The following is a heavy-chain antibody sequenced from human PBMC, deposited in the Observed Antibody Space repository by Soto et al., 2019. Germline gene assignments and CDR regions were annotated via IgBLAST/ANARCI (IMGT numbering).Heavy chain of an antibody. J-gene: IGHJ6*02. V-gene: IGHV3-30-3*01. CDR1: GFTFSTYA. D-gene: IGHD4-17*01. Sequence: QVQLVESGGGVVQPGRSLRLSCAASGFTFSTYAMHWVRQAPGKGLEWVAVISYDGTKKYYAASVKGRLTISRDNSKNTLNLQMNSLRDEDTAVYYCARADSGDYDPNDYYYYGMDVWGRGTTVTVSS. CDR2: ISYDGTKK. CDR3: ARADSGDYDPNDYYYYGMDV.